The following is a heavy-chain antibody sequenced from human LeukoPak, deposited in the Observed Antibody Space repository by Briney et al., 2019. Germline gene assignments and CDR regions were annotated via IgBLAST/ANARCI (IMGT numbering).Heavy chain of an antibody. V-gene: IGHV1-8*03. J-gene: IGHJ6*03. CDR3: ARGHLAYCSSTSCPADYMDV. CDR2: MNPNSGNT. Sequence: GASVKVSCKASGYTFTSYDINWVRQATGQGLEWMGWMNPNSGNTGYAQKFQGRVTITRNTSISTAYMELSSLRSEDTAVYYCARGHLAYCSSTSCPADYMDVWGKGTTVTVSS. D-gene: IGHD2-2*01. CDR1: GYTFTSYD.